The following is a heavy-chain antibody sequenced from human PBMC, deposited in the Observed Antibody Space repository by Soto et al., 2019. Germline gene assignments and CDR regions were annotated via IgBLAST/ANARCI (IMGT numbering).Heavy chain of an antibody. CDR2: IYPGDSDT. CDR3: ARSQLGYCSSTSCYGMGDYYYYMDV. Sequence: GESLKISCKGSGYSFTSYWIGWVRQMPGKGLEWMGIIYPGDSDTRYSPSFQGQVTISADKSISTAYLQWSSLKASDTAMYYCARSQLGYCSSTSCYGMGDYYYYMDVWGKGTTVTVSS. V-gene: IGHV5-51*01. CDR1: GYSFTSYW. J-gene: IGHJ6*03. D-gene: IGHD2-2*01.